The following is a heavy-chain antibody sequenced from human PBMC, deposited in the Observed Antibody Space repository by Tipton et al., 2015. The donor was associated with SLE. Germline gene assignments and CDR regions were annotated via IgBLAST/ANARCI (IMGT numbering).Heavy chain of an antibody. J-gene: IGHJ6*02. V-gene: IGHV1-18*01. Sequence: QVQLVQSGAEVEKPGASVKVSCRASGYTFIRYGITWVRQAPGQGLEWMGRISGYYGETNYAQKFQGRVTMTTDTSTNTTYMELRSLRSDDTAVYYCARDSLNYYGMDVWGQGTTVTVSS. CDR3: ARDSLNYYGMDV. CDR1: GYTFIRYG. CDR2: ISGYYGET.